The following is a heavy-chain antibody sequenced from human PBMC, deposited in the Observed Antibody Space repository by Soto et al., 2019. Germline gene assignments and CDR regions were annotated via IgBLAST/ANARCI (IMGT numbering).Heavy chain of an antibody. Sequence: QVQLRESGPGLVKPSETLSLTCTVSGDSIPVPLWSYPAPPTGKTLEWIGYIYHSGTTTYNPSLKSRVSISVDTSKNQFSLRLTSVIAADTAVYYCARDMPYAAGSLAGCDYWGQGILVTVSS. J-gene: IGHJ4*02. CDR3: ARDMPYAAGSLAGCDY. CDR1: GDSIPVP. V-gene: IGHV4-59*01. D-gene: IGHD1-26*01. CDR2: IYHSGTT.